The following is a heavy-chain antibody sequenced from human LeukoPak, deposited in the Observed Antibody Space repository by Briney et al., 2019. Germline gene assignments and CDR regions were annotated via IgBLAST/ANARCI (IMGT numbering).Heavy chain of an antibody. V-gene: IGHV3-30*02. J-gene: IGHJ4*02. CDR3: AREGMTTLPYYFDY. CDR1: AFTFSNYD. Sequence: PGGSLRLSCTASAFTFSNYDMHWVRQAPGKGLEWVAFIRYDGSNKSYADSVKGRFTISRDNSKNTLYLQVSSLRAEDTAVYYCAREGMTTLPYYFDYWGQGTLVTVSS. CDR2: IRYDGSNK. D-gene: IGHD4-11*01.